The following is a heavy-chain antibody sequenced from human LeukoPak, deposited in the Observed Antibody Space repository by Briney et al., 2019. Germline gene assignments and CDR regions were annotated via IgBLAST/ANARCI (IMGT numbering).Heavy chain of an antibody. Sequence: ASVKVSCKASGYTFTSYYMHWVRQAPGQGLEWMGIINPSGGSTSYAQKFQGRVTMTRDTSTSTVYMEPSGLRSEDTAVYYCARGTGTTEDWFDPWGQGTLVTVSS. V-gene: IGHV1-46*01. CDR3: ARGTGTTEDWFDP. D-gene: IGHD1/OR15-1a*01. CDR1: GYTFTSYY. J-gene: IGHJ5*02. CDR2: INPSGGST.